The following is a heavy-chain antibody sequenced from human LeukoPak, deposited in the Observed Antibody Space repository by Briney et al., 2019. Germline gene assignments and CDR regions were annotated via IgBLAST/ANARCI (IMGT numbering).Heavy chain of an antibody. V-gene: IGHV1-18*01. D-gene: IGHD6-19*01. CDR1: GYTFTSYG. CDR3: ASRNSSGWYGDAFDI. CDR2: ISAYNGNT. Sequence: ASVKVSCKASGYTFTSYGISWVRQAPGQGLEWMGWISAYNGNTNYAQKLQGRVTMTTDTSTSTAYMELRSLRSDDTAVYYCASRNSSGWYGDAFDIWGQGTTVTVSS. J-gene: IGHJ3*02.